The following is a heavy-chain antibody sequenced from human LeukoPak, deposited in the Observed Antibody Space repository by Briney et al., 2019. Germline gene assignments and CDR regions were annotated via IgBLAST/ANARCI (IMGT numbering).Heavy chain of an antibody. V-gene: IGHV1-69*05. D-gene: IGHD6-19*01. J-gene: IGHJ4*02. Sequence: SVKVSCXASGGTFSSYAISWVRQAPGQGLEWVGRIIPIFGTANYAQKFQGRVTITTDESTSTAYMELSSLRSEDTAVYYCARDSSSGSDYWGQGTLVTVSS. CDR1: GGTFSSYA. CDR3: ARDSSSGSDY. CDR2: IIPIFGTA.